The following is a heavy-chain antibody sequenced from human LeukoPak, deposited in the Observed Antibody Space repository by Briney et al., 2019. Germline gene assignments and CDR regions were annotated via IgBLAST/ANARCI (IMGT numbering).Heavy chain of an antibody. Sequence: SETLSLTCAVYGGSFSGYYWSWIRQPPGKGLEWIGEINHGGSTNYNPSLRSRVTISEDTSKNQFSLKLSSVTAADTAVYYCASQSLDYGDAYWYFDLWGRGTLVTVSS. V-gene: IGHV4-34*01. CDR2: INHGGST. J-gene: IGHJ2*01. CDR1: GGSFSGYY. D-gene: IGHD4-17*01. CDR3: ASQSLDYGDAYWYFDL.